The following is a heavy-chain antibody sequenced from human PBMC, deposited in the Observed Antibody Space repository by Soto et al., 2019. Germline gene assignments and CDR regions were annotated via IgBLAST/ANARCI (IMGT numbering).Heavy chain of an antibody. CDR2: INTVNGDT. Sequence: QVQLVQSGAEVKKPGASVKVSCKASGYTFTTYALHWVRQAPGQRLEWMGWINTVNGDTKFSQKLQGRVAITRDTSASTAYMDLSSLRSEDTAVYYCARSLNSGYDCWGQGTLVTVSS. CDR3: ARSLNSGYDC. D-gene: IGHD5-12*01. V-gene: IGHV1-3*04. CDR1: GYTFTTYA. J-gene: IGHJ4*02.